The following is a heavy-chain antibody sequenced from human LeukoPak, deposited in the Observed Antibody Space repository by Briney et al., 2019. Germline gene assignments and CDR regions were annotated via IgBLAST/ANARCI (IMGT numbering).Heavy chain of an antibody. CDR2: ISSTSSDI. Sequence: GGSLRLSCAASGFTFSSYAMSWVRQAPGKGLEWVSSISSTSSDIYYGDSVKGRFTISRDNAKNSLYLQMNSLRAEDTAVYYCTRAHYCSGGSCYSLDYWGQGTLVTVSS. CDR3: TRAHYCSGGSCYSLDY. CDR1: GFTFSSYA. V-gene: IGHV3-21*01. D-gene: IGHD2-15*01. J-gene: IGHJ4*02.